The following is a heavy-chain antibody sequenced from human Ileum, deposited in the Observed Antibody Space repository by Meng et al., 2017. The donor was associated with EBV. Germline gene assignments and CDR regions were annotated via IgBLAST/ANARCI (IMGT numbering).Heavy chain of an antibody. CDR2: INHSGST. CDR1: GGSFSGYY. J-gene: IGHJ4*02. D-gene: IGHD4-17*01. V-gene: IGHV4-34*01. Sequence: QGHPSEWGAGLLKPSETLALTCAGYGGSFSGYYWSRIRQPPGKGLEWIGEINHSGSTNYNPSLKSRVTISVDTSKNQFSLKLSSVTAADTAVYYCARGHDYGDYASDYWGQGTLVTVSS. CDR3: ARGHDYGDYASDY.